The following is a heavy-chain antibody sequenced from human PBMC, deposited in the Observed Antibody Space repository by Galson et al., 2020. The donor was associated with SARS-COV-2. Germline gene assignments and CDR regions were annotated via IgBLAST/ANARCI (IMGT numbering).Heavy chain of an antibody. J-gene: IGHJ3*01. Sequence: GESLKISCEGSGYTFSDYWIAWVRQLPGEGLEWMGVIYPGDSDTRYNPSFQGQVTISADKSISTAYLQRTSLRASDTAMYFCARLSTNSHYAGSDAFDVWGQGTMVTVSS. CDR3: ARLSTNSHYAGSDAFDV. CDR1: GYTFSDYW. D-gene: IGHD5-12*01. CDR2: IYPGDSDT. V-gene: IGHV5-51*01.